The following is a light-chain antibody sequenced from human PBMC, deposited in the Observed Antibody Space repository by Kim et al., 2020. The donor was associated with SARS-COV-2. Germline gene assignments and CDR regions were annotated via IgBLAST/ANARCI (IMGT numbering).Light chain of an antibody. CDR3: QSYDSSNQGVV. CDR1: SGSIASNY. V-gene: IGLV6-57*03. Sequence: NFMLTQPHSVSESPGKTVTISCTRSSGSIASNYVQWYQQRPGSAPTTVIYEDNQRTSGVPDRFSGSIDSSSNSASLTISGLKTEDEADYYCQSYDSSNQGVVFGGGTQLTVL. J-gene: IGLJ2*01. CDR2: EDN.